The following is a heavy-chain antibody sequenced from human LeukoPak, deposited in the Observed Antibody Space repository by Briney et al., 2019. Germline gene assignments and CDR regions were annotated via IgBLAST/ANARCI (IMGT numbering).Heavy chain of an antibody. V-gene: IGHV1-69*06. D-gene: IGHD3-9*01. CDR3: ARGSPYDLLTGP. J-gene: IGHJ5*02. CDR2: IIPIFGTA. Sequence: SVKVSCKASGGTFSSNAISWVRQAPGQGLEWMGGIIPIFGTANYAQKFQGRVTITADKSTSTAYMELSSLRSEDPAVYSCARGSPYDLLTGPWGQGTLVTVSS. CDR1: GGTFSSNA.